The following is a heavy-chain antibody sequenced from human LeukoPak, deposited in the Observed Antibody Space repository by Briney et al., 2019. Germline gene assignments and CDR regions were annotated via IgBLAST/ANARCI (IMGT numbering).Heavy chain of an antibody. CDR3: ATLRPHSEIDY. J-gene: IGHJ4*02. D-gene: IGHD5-12*01. CDR1: GFTFSSYW. V-gene: IGHV3-7*01. Sequence: GGSLRLSCAASGFTFSSYWMSWVRQAPGKGLEWVANIKQDGSEKYYVDSVKGRFTISRDNAKNSLYLQMNSLRAEDTAVYYCATLRPHSEIDYWGQGTLVTVSS. CDR2: IKQDGSEK.